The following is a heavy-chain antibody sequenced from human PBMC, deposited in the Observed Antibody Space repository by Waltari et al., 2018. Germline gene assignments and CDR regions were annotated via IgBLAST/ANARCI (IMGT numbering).Heavy chain of an antibody. CDR2: ISSSSSYI. Sequence: EVQLVESGGGLVKPGGSLRLSCAASGFTFSTYSMNWVRQAPGTGLDWVSSISSSSSYIYYADSVKGRFTISRDNAKNSLYLQMNSLRAEDTAVYYCARDFQGDSSGFYYDDAFDIWGQGTMVTVSS. D-gene: IGHD3-22*01. CDR3: ARDFQGDSSGFYYDDAFDI. V-gene: IGHV3-21*01. J-gene: IGHJ3*02. CDR1: GFTFSTYS.